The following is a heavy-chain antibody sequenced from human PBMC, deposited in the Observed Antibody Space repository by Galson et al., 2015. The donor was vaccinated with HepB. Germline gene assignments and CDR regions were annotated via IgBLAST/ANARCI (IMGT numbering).Heavy chain of an antibody. CDR1: GFTFKTYA. CDR2: ISYDGTNK. Sequence: SLRLSCAASGFTFKTYAMHWVRQAPGNGLDWVAVISYDGTNKHYADSVKGRFTISRDNSNNTLDLQMNSLRAEDTAVYYCARVGAMTGFYYYYGMDVWGQGTTVTVSS. J-gene: IGHJ6*02. V-gene: IGHV3-30-3*01. D-gene: IGHD3-9*01. CDR3: ARVGAMTGFYYYYGMDV.